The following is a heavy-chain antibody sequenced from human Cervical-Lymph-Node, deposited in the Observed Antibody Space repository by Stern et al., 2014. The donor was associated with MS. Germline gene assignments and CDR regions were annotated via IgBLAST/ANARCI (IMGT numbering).Heavy chain of an antibody. CDR2: INPSGRTT. Sequence: VQLVQSGAEVKKPGASVEVSCKSSGFSFNTYYMHWVRQAPGQGLEWLGLINPSGRTTRYAQKFQARMTMTRDMSTSTVYMILSSLTSDDTAVYFCASRIGGYRKHHAFDMWGQGTMVTVSS. V-gene: IGHV1-46*02. J-gene: IGHJ3*02. CDR3: ASRIGGYRKHHAFDM. D-gene: IGHD5-12*01. CDR1: GFSFNTYY.